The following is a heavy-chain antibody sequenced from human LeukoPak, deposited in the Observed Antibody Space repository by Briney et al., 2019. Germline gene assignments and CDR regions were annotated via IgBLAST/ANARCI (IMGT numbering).Heavy chain of an antibody. J-gene: IGHJ5*02. D-gene: IGHD6-13*01. V-gene: IGHV1-2*02. Sequence: ASVKVSCKASGYTFTGYYMHWVRQAPGQGLEWMGWINPNSGGTNYAQKFQGRVTMTRDTSISTAYMELSRLRSDDTAVYYCARAGIAAAGRENWFDPWGQGTLVTVSS. CDR2: INPNSGGT. CDR3: ARAGIAAAGRENWFDP. CDR1: GYTFTGYY.